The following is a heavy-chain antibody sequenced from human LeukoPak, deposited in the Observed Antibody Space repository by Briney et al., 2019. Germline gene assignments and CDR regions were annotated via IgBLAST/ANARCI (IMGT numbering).Heavy chain of an antibody. V-gene: IGHV3-30*04. CDR1: GFTFSSYA. CDR2: ISYDGSNK. J-gene: IGHJ5*02. D-gene: IGHD5-18*01. CDR3: ARDTASYSYGQETFDP. Sequence: GGSLRLSCAASGFTFSSYAMHWVRQAPGKGLEWVAVISYDGSNKYYADSVKGRFTISRDNAKNSLYLQMNSLRAEDTALNYCARDTASYSYGQETFDPWGQGTLVTVSS.